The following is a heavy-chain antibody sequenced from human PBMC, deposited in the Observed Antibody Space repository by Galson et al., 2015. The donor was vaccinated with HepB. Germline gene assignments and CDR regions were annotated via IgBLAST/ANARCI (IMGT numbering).Heavy chain of an antibody. CDR3: ARGNYVFWGGSPSTPYFFDY. CDR1: GYTFTNYG. D-gene: IGHD3-3*01. Sequence: SVKVSCKASGYTFTNYGIHWVRQAPGQRLEWMGWINAGNGNTKYSQKFQDRVTITRDTSASTAYMELSSLRSEDTAVYYCARGNYVFWGGSPSTPYFFDYWGPGTLVTVSS. J-gene: IGHJ4*02. V-gene: IGHV1-3*01. CDR2: INAGNGNT.